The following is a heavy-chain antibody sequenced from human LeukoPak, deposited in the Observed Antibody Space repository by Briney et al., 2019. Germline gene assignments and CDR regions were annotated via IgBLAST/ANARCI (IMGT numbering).Heavy chain of an antibody. V-gene: IGHV3-30*04. CDR1: RFTFSTYA. J-gene: IGHJ4*02. D-gene: IGHD3-22*01. CDR2: ISYDGANK. CDR3: TRGPGYHDSSYLDY. Sequence: GGSLRLSCAASRFTFSTYAMHGVRHTPGKGLEWVAVISYDGANKNHADSVKDRFTISRDNSKNTLYLQMNSLRAEDTAVYYCTRGPGYHDSSYLDYWGQGTLVTVSS.